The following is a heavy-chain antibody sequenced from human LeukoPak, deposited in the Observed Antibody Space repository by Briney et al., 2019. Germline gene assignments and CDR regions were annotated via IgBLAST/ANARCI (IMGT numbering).Heavy chain of an antibody. Sequence: QASETLSLTCTVSGASISSTSDYWTWIRQPPGKGLEWIGNIYYSGSTNYNPSLKSRVTISVDTSKNQFSLKLSSVTAADTAVYYCARKRILDIWGQGTMVTVSS. V-gene: IGHV4-61*01. J-gene: IGHJ3*02. CDR3: ARKRILDI. D-gene: IGHD6-25*01. CDR2: IYYSGST. CDR1: GASISSTSDY.